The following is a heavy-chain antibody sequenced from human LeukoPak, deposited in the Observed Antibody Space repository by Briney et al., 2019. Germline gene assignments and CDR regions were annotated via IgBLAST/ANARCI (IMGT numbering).Heavy chain of an antibody. CDR2: ISSSSSYL. D-gene: IGHD2-15*01. Sequence: KAGESLRLSCAASGFTFSSYAMNWVRQAPGKGLEWVSSISSSSSYLYYADSVKGRFTSSRDNAKNSLYLQMNSLRAEDTAVYYCARDCSGGSCYQWFDPWGQGTLVTVSS. J-gene: IGHJ5*02. CDR1: GFTFSSYA. CDR3: ARDCSGGSCYQWFDP. V-gene: IGHV3-21*01.